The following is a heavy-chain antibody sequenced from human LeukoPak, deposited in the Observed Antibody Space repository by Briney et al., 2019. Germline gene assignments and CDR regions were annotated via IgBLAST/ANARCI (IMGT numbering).Heavy chain of an antibody. Sequence: GGSLRLSCAASGFTLSDYYMSWIRQAPGKGLEWVSYISSSGSTIYYADSVKGRFTISRDNAKNSLYLQMNSLRAEDTAVYYCARERPPYYFDYWGQGTLVTVSS. J-gene: IGHJ4*02. V-gene: IGHV3-11*01. CDR2: ISSSGSTI. CDR3: ARERPPYYFDY. CDR1: GFTLSDYY.